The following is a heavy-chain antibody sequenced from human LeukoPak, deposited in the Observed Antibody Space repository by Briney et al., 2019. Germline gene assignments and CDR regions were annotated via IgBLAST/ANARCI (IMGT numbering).Heavy chain of an antibody. V-gene: IGHV4-34*01. CDR1: GGSFSGYY. CDR2: INHSGST. Sequence: SETLSLTCAVYGGSFSGYYWSWIRQSPGKGLEWIGEINHSGSTKYNPSLKNRVTISVDTSKNQFSLKLSSVTAADTAVYYCARVGGAADAFDIWGQGTMVTVSS. D-gene: IGHD6-13*01. CDR3: ARVGGAADAFDI. J-gene: IGHJ3*02.